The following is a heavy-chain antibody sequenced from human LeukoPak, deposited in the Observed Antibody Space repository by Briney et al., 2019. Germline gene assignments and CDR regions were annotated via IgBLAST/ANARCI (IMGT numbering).Heavy chain of an antibody. CDR1: GYTFTCYY. D-gene: IGHD6-6*01. CDR3: ARDLSIAARHYYYGMDV. J-gene: IGHJ6*02. V-gene: IGHV1-2*02. Sequence: ASVKVSCKASGYTFTCYYMHWVRQAPGQGLEWMGWINPNSGGTNYAQKFQGRVTMTRDTSISTAYMELSRLRSDDTAVYYCARDLSIAARHYYYGMDVWGQGTTVTVSS. CDR2: INPNSGGT.